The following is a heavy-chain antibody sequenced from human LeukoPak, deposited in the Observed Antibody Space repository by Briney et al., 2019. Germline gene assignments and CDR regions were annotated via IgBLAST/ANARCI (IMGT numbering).Heavy chain of an antibody. CDR3: ARDGIQLWPLEGPNWLDP. V-gene: IGHV3-21*01. CDR2: ISSSSSYI. D-gene: IGHD5-18*01. CDR1: GFTFSSYS. Sequence: PGGSLRLSCAASGFTFSSYSMNWVRQAPGKGLEWVSSISSSSSYIYYADSVKGRFTISRDNAKNSLYLQMNSLRAEDTAVYYCARDGIQLWPLEGPNWLDPWGQGTLVTVSS. J-gene: IGHJ5*02.